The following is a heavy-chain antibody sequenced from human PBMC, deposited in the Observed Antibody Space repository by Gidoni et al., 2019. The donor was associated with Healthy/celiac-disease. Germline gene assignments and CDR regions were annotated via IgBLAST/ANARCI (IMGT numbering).Heavy chain of an antibody. CDR1: GFTFTSYA. CDR2: ISGSGGSP. D-gene: IGHD2-2*01. Sequence: EVQLLESGGGLVQPGGSLRLSCAAAGFTFTSYAMSWVRQAPGKGLVWVSVISGSGGSPYYADAVKGRFTISRDNSKNTLYLQMNSLRAEDTAVYYCAKGSRLGYCSSTSCFPYYFDYWGQGTLVTVSS. CDR3: AKGSRLGYCSSTSCFPYYFDY. V-gene: IGHV3-23*01. J-gene: IGHJ4*02.